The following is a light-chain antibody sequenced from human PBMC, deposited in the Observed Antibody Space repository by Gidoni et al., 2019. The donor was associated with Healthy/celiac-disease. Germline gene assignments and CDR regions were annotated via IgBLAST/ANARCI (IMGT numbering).Light chain of an antibody. J-gene: IGKJ5*01. Sequence: DIQMTQSPSSLSASVGDRVTITCHASQDISNYLNWDQQKPGKAPKLLIYDSSNFATGVPSRFSGSGSGTDFTFTISSLQPEAIATYYCQQYDNLPFTFGQGTRLEIK. V-gene: IGKV1-33*01. CDR1: QDISNY. CDR2: DSS. CDR3: QQYDNLPFT.